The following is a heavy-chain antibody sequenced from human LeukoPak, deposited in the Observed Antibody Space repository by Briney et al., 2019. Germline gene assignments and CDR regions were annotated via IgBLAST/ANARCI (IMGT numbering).Heavy chain of an antibody. CDR3: ARDKSSGWFN. Sequence: GRSLRLSCAASGFTFSSYAMHWVRQAPGKGLEWVAVISYDGSNKYYADSVKGRFTISRDNSKNTLYLQMNSLRAEDTAVYYCARDKSSGWFNWGQGTLVTVSS. D-gene: IGHD6-19*01. CDR1: GFTFSSYA. CDR2: ISYDGSNK. J-gene: IGHJ4*02. V-gene: IGHV3-30-3*01.